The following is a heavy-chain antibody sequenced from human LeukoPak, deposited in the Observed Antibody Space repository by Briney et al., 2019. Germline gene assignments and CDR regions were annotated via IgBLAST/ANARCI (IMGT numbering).Heavy chain of an antibody. CDR2: IYYSGST. Sequence: PSETLSLTCTVSGGSISSSSYYWGWIRQPPGKGLEWIGSIYYSGSTYYNPSLKSRVTISIDTSKNQFSLKLSSVTAADTAVYFCARVAAAGNYYFDYWGQGTLVTVSS. CDR3: ARVAAAGNYYFDY. V-gene: IGHV4-39*07. CDR1: GGSISSSSYY. D-gene: IGHD6-13*01. J-gene: IGHJ4*02.